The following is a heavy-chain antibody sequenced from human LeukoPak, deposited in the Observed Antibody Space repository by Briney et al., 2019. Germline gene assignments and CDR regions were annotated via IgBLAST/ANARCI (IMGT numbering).Heavy chain of an antibody. CDR3: AKEITGPGGLYYFDY. CDR1: GFTFSSYG. J-gene: IGHJ4*02. D-gene: IGHD1-20*01. CDR2: ISYDGSNK. Sequence: GGSLRLSCAASGFTFSSYGMHWVRQAPGKGLEWVAVISYDGSNKYYADSVKGRFTISRDNSKNTLYLQMNSLRAEDTAVYYCAKEITGPGGLYYFDYWGQGTLATVSS. V-gene: IGHV3-30*18.